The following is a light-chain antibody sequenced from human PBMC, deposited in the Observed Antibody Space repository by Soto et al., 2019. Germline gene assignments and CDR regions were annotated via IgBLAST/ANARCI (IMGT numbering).Light chain of an antibody. CDR1: SSNIGAGYD. CDR2: GNS. V-gene: IGLV1-40*01. Sequence: QSVLTQPPSVSGAPGQRVTISCTGSSSNIGAGYDVHWYQQLPGTAPKLLFYGNSNRPSGVPDRFSGSKSGTSASLAITGLQAEDEADYYCQSYDSSLSGVVFGGGTKVTV. CDR3: QSYDSSLSGVV. J-gene: IGLJ2*01.